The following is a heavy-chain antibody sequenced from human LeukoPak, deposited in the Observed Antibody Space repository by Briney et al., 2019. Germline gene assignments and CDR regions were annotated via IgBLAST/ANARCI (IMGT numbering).Heavy chain of an antibody. CDR2: ISPYNGNT. Sequence: ASVKVSCKASGYTFINYGITWVRQAPGQGLEWMGWISPYNGNTKYLQKLQGRVTMTTDTSTSTAYMEVRSLRSDDTAVYYCAREDTDSDAFDIWGQGTMVTVSS. CDR1: GYTFINYG. J-gene: IGHJ3*02. V-gene: IGHV1-18*01. CDR3: AREDTDSDAFDI.